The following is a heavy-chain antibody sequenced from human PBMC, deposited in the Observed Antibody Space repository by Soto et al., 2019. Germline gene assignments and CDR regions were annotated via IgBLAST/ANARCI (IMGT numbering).Heavy chain of an antibody. V-gene: IGHV1-69*13. CDR1: GGTFSSYA. CDR2: IIPIFGTT. D-gene: IGHD3-9*01. J-gene: IGHJ5*02. Sequence: GASVKVSCKASGGTFSSYAINWVRQAPGQGLEWMGGIIPIFGTTNYAQKFQGRVTFTADESTRTAYMELSSLRSEDTAVYYCARERYYDILTGPNWFDLWAQRSLVTVSS. CDR3: ARERYYDILTGPNWFDL.